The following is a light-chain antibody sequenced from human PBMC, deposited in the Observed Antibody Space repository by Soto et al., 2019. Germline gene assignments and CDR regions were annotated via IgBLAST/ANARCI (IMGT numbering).Light chain of an antibody. CDR3: QQFDDWPLT. Sequence: EIVMTQSPATLSVSPGESATLSCRASQSIGSNLAWYQQRPGQAPRLLMYGASTRATGVPARFSGSGSGTEFTLTISSLQSKAFAIYYCQQFDDWPLTFGGGTKADI. J-gene: IGKJ4*01. V-gene: IGKV3-15*01. CDR1: QSIGSN. CDR2: GAS.